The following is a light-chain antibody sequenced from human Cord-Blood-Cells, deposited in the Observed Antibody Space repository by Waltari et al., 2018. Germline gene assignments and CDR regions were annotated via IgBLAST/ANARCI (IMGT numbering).Light chain of an antibody. CDR1: SSDVGSYTL. CDR2: EGS. Sequence: QSALTQPASVSGSPGQSITISCTGPSSDVGSYTLFPWYQQHPGKAPKLMIYEGSKRPSGVSNRFSGSKSGNTASLTISGLQAEDEADYYCCSYAGSSTLVFGGGTKLTVL. V-gene: IGLV2-23*01. CDR3: CSYAGSSTLV. J-gene: IGLJ3*02.